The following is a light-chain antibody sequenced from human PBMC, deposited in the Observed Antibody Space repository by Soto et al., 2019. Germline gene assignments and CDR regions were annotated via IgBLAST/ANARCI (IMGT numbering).Light chain of an antibody. J-gene: IGLJ1*01. CDR1: SSNIGSNY. V-gene: IGLV1-47*01. CDR2: RNN. CDR3: AAWDDSLSGDYV. Sequence: QSVLTQPPSASGTPGQRVTISCSGSSSNIGSNYVYWYQQLPGTAPKLLIHRNNQRPSGVPDRFYGSTSGTSASLAISGLRCEDDADYSCAAWDDSLSGDYVFGTGTKVTVL.